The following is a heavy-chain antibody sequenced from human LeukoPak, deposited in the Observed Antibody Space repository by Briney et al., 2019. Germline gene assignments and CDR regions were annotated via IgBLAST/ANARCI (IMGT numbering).Heavy chain of an antibody. D-gene: IGHD4-17*01. J-gene: IGHJ3*02. CDR2: IYPGDSDT. V-gene: IGHV5-51*01. CDR1: GYSFTSYW. CDR3: ARQGDYGDYGDAFDI. Sequence: GESLKISCKGSGYSFTSYWIGWVRQMPGKGLEWMGIIYPGDSDTRYSPSFQGQVTISADKSISTAYLQWSSLKASDTAMYYCARQGDYGDYGDAFDIWGQGTMVTVSS.